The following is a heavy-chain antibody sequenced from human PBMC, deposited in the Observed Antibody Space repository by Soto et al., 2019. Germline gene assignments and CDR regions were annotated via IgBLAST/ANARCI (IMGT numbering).Heavy chain of an antibody. D-gene: IGHD2-21*02. J-gene: IGHJ4*02. CDR3: ARGSIVVVTAMHFDY. CDR2: IWYDGSNK. CDR1: GFTFSSYG. Sequence: QVQLVESGGGVVQPGRSLRLSCAASGFTFSSYGMHWVRQAPGKGLEWVAVIWYDGSNKYYADSVKGRFTISRDNSKNALYLQMNSLRAEDTAVYYCARGSIVVVTAMHFDYWGQGTLVTVSS. V-gene: IGHV3-33*01.